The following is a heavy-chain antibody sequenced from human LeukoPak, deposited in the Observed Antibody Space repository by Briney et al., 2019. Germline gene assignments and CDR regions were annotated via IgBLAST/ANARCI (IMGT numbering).Heavy chain of an antibody. J-gene: IGHJ3*02. CDR3: ARAKFDSSGYYYRGFDI. CDR1: GFTFSRYT. Sequence: GSLRLSCAASGFTFSRYTMNWVRQAPGKGLEWVSSISCSSTYIYYADSVKGRFTISRDNAKNSLFLQMNSLRAEDTAVYYCARAKFDSSGYYYRGFDIWGQGTMVTVSS. D-gene: IGHD3-22*01. CDR2: ISCSSTYI. V-gene: IGHV3-21*01.